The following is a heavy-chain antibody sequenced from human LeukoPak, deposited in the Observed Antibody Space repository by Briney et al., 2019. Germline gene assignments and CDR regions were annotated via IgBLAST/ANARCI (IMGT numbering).Heavy chain of an antibody. CDR1: GYTFTSYG. CDR2: IIPIFGTA. Sequence: ASVKVSCKASGYTFTSYGISWVRQAPGQGLEWMGGIIPIFGTANYAQKFQGRVTITADESTSTAYMELSSLRSEDTAVYYCARDSDRRIAVAGTAPFDYWGQGTLVTVSS. J-gene: IGHJ4*02. CDR3: ARDSDRRIAVAGTAPFDY. D-gene: IGHD6-19*01. V-gene: IGHV1-69*13.